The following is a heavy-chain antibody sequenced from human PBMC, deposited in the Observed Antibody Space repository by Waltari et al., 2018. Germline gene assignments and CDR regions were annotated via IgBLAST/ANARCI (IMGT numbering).Heavy chain of an antibody. CDR2: ISSSSSTI. J-gene: IGHJ5*02. CDR3: ARGIRSHDFWSGYFNWFDP. D-gene: IGHD3-3*01. V-gene: IGHV3-48*02. CDR1: GFTFSSYS. Sequence: EVQLVESGGGLVQPGGSLRLSCAASGFTFSSYSMNWVRQAPGKGLEWVSYISSSSSTIYYADSVKGRFTISRDNAKNSLYLQMNSLRDEDTAVYYCARGIRSHDFWSGYFNWFDPWGQGTLVTVSS.